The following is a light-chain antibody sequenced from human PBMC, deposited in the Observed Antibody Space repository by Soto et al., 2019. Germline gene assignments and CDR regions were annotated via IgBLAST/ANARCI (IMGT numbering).Light chain of an antibody. V-gene: IGKV3-11*01. Sequence: EIVLTQSPATLSLSPGERATLSCRASQSVSSYLFWYQQKPGQAPRLLIYDVSNMATGIPARFSGSGSGTDFTLTISSLEPEDFSFYYCQHRSYWWTFGGGTKVEIK. J-gene: IGKJ4*02. CDR3: QHRSYWWT. CDR1: QSVSSY. CDR2: DVS.